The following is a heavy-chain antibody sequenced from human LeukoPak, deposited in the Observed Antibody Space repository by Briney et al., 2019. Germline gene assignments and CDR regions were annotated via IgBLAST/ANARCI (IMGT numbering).Heavy chain of an antibody. Sequence: PGGSLRLSCAASGFIFSSYGMSWVRQAPGKGLEWVSAISGSGGSTYYADSVKGRFTISRDNSKNTLYLQMNSLRAEDTAVYYCAKVPRGAGTSSGYWGQGTLVTVSS. CDR3: AKVPRGAGTSSGY. CDR1: GFIFSSYG. CDR2: ISGSGGST. V-gene: IGHV3-23*01. D-gene: IGHD3-3*01. J-gene: IGHJ4*02.